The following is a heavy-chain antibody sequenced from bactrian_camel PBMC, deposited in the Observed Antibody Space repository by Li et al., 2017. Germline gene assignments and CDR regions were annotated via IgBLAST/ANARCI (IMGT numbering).Heavy chain of an antibody. V-gene: IGHV3S40*01. D-gene: IGHD1*01. CDR2: IATGSGNT. Sequence: VQLVESGGGSVQTGGSLRLICAGSGLIFYDYVLSWYRQAPGKGREGVARIATGSGNTYYADSVKGRFTISQDNAKNTVYLQMNSLKPEDTAMYFCAADTASWTCHTRSGYAYWGQGTQVTVS. J-gene: IGHJ4*01. CDR1: GLIFYDYV. CDR3: AADTASWTCHTRSGYAY.